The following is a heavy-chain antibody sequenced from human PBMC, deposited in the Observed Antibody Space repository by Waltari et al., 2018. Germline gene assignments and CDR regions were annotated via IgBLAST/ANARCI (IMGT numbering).Heavy chain of an antibody. CDR3: ARTGWFYYYYYMDV. CDR1: GGSISSGGYS. J-gene: IGHJ6*03. D-gene: IGHD2-15*01. Sequence: QLQLQEYGSGLVKPSQTLSLTCAVSGGSISSGGYSWSWIRQPPGKGLEWIGYIYHSGSTYYNPSLKSRVTISVDRSKNQFSLKLSSVTAADTAVYYCARTGWFYYYYYMDVWGKGTTVTVSS. CDR2: IYHSGST. V-gene: IGHV4-30-2*01.